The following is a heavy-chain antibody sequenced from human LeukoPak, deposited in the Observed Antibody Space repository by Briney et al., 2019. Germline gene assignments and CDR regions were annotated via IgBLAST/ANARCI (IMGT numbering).Heavy chain of an antibody. Sequence: GASVKVSCKASGYTFTSYGISWVRQAPGQGLEWMGWISAYNGNTNYAQKLQGRVTMTTDTSTSTAYMELRSLRSDDTAVYYCARDPAEATGDYGADPWGQGTLVTVSS. CDR1: GYTFTSYG. D-gene: IGHD4-17*01. CDR2: ISAYNGNT. J-gene: IGHJ5*02. V-gene: IGHV1-18*01. CDR3: ARDPAEATGDYGADP.